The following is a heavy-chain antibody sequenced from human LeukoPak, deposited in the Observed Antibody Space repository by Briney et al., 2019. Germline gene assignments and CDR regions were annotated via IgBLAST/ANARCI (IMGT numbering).Heavy chain of an antibody. J-gene: IGHJ4*02. D-gene: IGHD5-24*01. V-gene: IGHV5-51*01. Sequence: GGSLKISCKGSGYSSTSYLIGGGRQLPGRGLGWMGIIYPGDSATRYSPSFQGQVTISADKSISTAYLQWSSLKASDTAMYYCARQDGYNPLDYWGQGTLVTVSS. CDR3: ARQDGYNPLDY. CDR2: IYPGDSAT. CDR1: GYSSTSYL.